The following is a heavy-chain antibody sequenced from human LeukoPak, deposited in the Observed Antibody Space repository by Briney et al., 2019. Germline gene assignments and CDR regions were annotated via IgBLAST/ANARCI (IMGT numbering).Heavy chain of an antibody. Sequence: SETLSLTCAVYGVSFSGYYWSWIRQPPGKGLEWIGEINHSGSTNYNPSLKSRVTISVDTSKNQFSLKLSSVTAADTAVYYCARGPGYYGSGSYYTPFDYWGQGTLVTVSS. CDR1: GVSFSGYY. J-gene: IGHJ4*02. V-gene: IGHV4-34*01. D-gene: IGHD3-10*01. CDR2: INHSGST. CDR3: ARGPGYYGSGSYYTPFDY.